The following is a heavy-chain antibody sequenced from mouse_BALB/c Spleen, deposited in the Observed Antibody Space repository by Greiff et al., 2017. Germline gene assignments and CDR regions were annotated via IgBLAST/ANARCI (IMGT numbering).Heavy chain of an antibody. J-gene: IGHJ3*01. Sequence: VQLQQSGTVLARPGASVKMSCKASGYSFTSYCMHWVKQRPGQGLEWIGAIYPGNSDTSYNQKFKGKAKLTAVTSASTAYMELSSLTNEDSAVYYCTNYYYGSSSFAYWGQGTLVTVSA. CDR1: GYSFTSYC. D-gene: IGHD1-1*01. V-gene: IGHV1-5*01. CDR2: IYPGNSDT. CDR3: TNYYYGSSSFAY.